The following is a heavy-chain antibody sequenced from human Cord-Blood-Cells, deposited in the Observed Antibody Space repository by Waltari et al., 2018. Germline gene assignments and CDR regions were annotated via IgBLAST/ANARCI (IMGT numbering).Heavy chain of an antibody. CDR1: GGSISSSNW. CDR2: IYHSGSA. D-gene: IGHD3-10*01. Sequence: QVQLQESGPGLVKPSGTLSLTCAVSGGSISSSNWWSWVRQPPGKGLEWIGEIYHSGSANYNPCRKGRVNISVDKSKNQFSLKLSSVTAADTAVYYCARDLGSSGSGSYYNYWGQGTLVTVSS. V-gene: IGHV4-4*02. CDR3: ARDLGSSGSGSYYNY. J-gene: IGHJ4*02.